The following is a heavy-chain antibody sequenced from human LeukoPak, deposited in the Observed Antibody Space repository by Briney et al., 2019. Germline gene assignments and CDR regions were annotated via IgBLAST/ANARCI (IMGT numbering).Heavy chain of an antibody. D-gene: IGHD1-26*01. V-gene: IGHV3-30*18. CDR2: ISYDGSNK. Sequence: GGSLRLSCAASGFTFSSYGMHCVRQAPGKGLGWVAVISYDGSNKYYAGSVKGRFTISRDNSKNTLYLQMNSLRAEDTAVYYCANAHSGSYWYLDYRGQGALVTVSS. J-gene: IGHJ4*02. CDR3: ANAHSGSYWYLDY. CDR1: GFTFSSYG.